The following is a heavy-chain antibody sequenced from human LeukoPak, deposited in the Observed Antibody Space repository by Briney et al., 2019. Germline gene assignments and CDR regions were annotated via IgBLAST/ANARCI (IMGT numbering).Heavy chain of an antibody. Sequence: EASVKVSCKASGYTFTGYYIHWVRQAPGQGLEWMGWINPNSGGTNYAQKFQGRVTMTRDTSISTAYMELSRLRSDDTALYYCARGEATLDSHWDYWGQGTLVTVSS. CDR2: INPNSGGT. J-gene: IGHJ4*02. CDR1: GYTFTGYY. V-gene: IGHV1-2*02. D-gene: IGHD5-12*01. CDR3: ARGEATLDSHWDY.